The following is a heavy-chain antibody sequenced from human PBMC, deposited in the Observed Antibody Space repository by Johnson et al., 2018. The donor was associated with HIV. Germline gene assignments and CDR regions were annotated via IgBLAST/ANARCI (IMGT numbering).Heavy chain of an antibody. Sequence: EVQLVESGGGLVQPGGSLRLSCAASGFTFRSNWMNWVRQAPGKGLELVANIKEDGSEKYYVDSVRGRFTISRDNAKNLLYLQMNSLRVEDTAVYYCARPIARGASNIWGQGTMVTVSS. CDR2: IKEDGSEK. J-gene: IGHJ3*02. CDR1: GFTFRSNW. CDR3: ARPIARGASNI. D-gene: IGHD1-26*01. V-gene: IGHV3-7*05.